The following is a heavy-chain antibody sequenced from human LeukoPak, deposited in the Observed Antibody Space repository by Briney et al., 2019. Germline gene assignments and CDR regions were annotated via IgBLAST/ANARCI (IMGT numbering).Heavy chain of an antibody. CDR2: ISAYNGNT. D-gene: IGHD3-3*01. V-gene: IGHV1-18*01. CDR1: GYTFINYG. CDR3: ARDPAGDFWSGYYTGGFLGY. Sequence: ASVKVSCKASGYTFINYGISWVRQAPGQGLEWMGWISAYNGNTNYAQKLQGRVTMTTDTSTSTAYMELRSLRSDDTAVYYCARDPAGDFWSGYYTGGFLGYWGQGTLVTVSS. J-gene: IGHJ4*02.